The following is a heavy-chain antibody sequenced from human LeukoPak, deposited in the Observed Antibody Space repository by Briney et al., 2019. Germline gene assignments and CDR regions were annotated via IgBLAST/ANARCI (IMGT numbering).Heavy chain of an antibody. V-gene: IGHV3-74*01. CDR1: GFAFKAYW. J-gene: IGHJ1*01. D-gene: IGHD3-22*01. CDR3: TRDHYYDRSGHSEYFEH. Sequence: GGPLRLSCAASGFAFKAYWMHWVRKAPGKGPVWVSRISRGGVSTFYADSVKGRFTISRDNAKNMVYLQMNSLRAEDTAVYYCTRDHYYDRSGHSEYFEHWGQGALVTVSS. CDR2: ISRGGVST.